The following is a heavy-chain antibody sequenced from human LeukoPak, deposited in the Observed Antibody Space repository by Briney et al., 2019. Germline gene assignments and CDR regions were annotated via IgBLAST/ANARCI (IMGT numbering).Heavy chain of an antibody. J-gene: IGHJ2*01. CDR2: ISAYNGNT. V-gene: IGHV1-18*01. D-gene: IGHD3-10*01. Sequence: AASVKVSCKASGYTFTSYGISWVRQAPGQGLEWMGWISAYNGNTNYAQKLQGRVTMTTDTSTSTAYMELRSLRSDDTAVYYCARITMVRGVISDWFFDLWGRGTLVTVSS. CDR1: GYTFTSYG. CDR3: ARITMVRGVISDWFFDL.